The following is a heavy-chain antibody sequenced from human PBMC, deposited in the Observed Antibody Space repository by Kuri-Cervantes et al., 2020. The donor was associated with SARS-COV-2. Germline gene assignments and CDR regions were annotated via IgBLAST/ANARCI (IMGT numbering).Heavy chain of an antibody. Sequence: SVKVSCKASGYTFTGYYMHWVRQAPGQGLEWMGRIIPIFGTANYAQKFQGRVTITADESTSTAYMELSSLRSEDTAMYYCASRPYSSGWYEGIDYWGQGTLVTVSS. J-gene: IGHJ4*02. CDR3: ASRPYSSGWYEGIDY. CDR1: GYTFTGYY. CDR2: IIPIFGTA. D-gene: IGHD6-19*01. V-gene: IGHV1-69*13.